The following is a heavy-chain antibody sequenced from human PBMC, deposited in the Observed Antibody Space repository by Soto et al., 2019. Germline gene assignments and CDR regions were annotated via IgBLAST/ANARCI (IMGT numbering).Heavy chain of an antibody. CDR2: INPNSGGT. Sequence: ASVKVSCKASGYTXTNYAMHWVRQAPGQGLEWMGWINPNSGGTNYAQKFQGWVTMTRDTSISTAYMELSRLRSDDTAVYYCARDQSHSSGWYGVDNYYSGLDVWGQGTTVTVSS. CDR1: GYTXTNYA. D-gene: IGHD6-19*01. J-gene: IGHJ6*02. V-gene: IGHV1-2*04. CDR3: ARDQSHSSGWYGVDNYYSGLDV.